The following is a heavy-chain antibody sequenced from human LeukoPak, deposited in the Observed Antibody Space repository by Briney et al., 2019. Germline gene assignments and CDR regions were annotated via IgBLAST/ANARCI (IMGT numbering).Heavy chain of an antibody. CDR3: ARDFRSDYFDY. CDR2: IYYSGST. Sequence: SETLSLTCTVSGGSISNYYWSWIRQSPGKGLEWIGYIYYSGSTNYNPSLKSRVTISVDTSKNQFSLKLSSVTAADTAVYYCARDFRSDYFDYWGQGTLVTVSS. CDR1: GGSISNYY. J-gene: IGHJ4*02. V-gene: IGHV4-59*01.